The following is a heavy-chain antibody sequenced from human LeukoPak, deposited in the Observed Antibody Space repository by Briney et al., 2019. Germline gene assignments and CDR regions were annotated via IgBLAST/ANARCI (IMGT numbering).Heavy chain of an antibody. CDR3: ARGCSGGSCFGDFDY. J-gene: IGHJ4*02. Sequence: PGGPLRLSCAASGLTVSSNYMSWVRQALGRGLEWVSVIYSGGSTYYADSVKGRFTISSDNSKNTLFLQMNSLRAGDTAVYYCARGCSGGSCFGDFDYWGQGTLGTVSS. D-gene: IGHD2-15*01. CDR1: GLTVSSNY. V-gene: IGHV3-66*01. CDR2: IYSGGST.